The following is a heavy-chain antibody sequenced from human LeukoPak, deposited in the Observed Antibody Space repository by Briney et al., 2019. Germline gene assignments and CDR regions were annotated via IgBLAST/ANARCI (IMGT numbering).Heavy chain of an antibody. J-gene: IGHJ4*02. V-gene: IGHV3-30*02. CDR2: IRYDGSNK. CDR1: GFTFSSYG. D-gene: IGHD3-16*01. Sequence: GGSLRLSCAASGFTFSSYGMHWVRQAPGKGLEWVAFIRYDGSNKYYADSVKGRFTISRDNSKSTLYLQMNSLRAEDTAVYYCAKDWGEYFDYVWGSFTSFDSWGQGTLVTVSS. CDR3: AKDWGEYFDYVWGSFTSFDS.